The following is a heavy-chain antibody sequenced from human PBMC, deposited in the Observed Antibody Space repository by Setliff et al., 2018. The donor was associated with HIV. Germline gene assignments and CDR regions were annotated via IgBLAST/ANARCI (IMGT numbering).Heavy chain of an antibody. CDR3: ARLVSSSSKFDS. D-gene: IGHD6-6*01. V-gene: IGHV4-39*07. Sequence: SETLSLTCIVSGDSISSDNYSWDWIRQPPGKGLEWIGEINHSGLSNFNPSLKSRLSIPVDTPKNQFSLKLTSVTATDTAVYYCARLVSSSSKFDSWGQGTLVTVSS. CDR2: INHSGLS. J-gene: IGHJ4*02. CDR1: GDSISSDNYS.